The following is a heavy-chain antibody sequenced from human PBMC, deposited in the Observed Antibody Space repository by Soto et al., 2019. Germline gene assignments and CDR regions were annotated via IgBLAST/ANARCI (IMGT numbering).Heavy chain of an antibody. Sequence: QVQLVQSGAEVKKPGSSVKVSCKASGGTFSSYAISWVRQAPGQGLEWMGGIIPIFGTANYAQKFQGRVTITADEATGTAYMELSSLRSEDTAVYYCARGRDGYNSEEAYYYYGMDVWGQGTTVTVSS. J-gene: IGHJ6*02. CDR3: ARGRDGYNSEEAYYYYGMDV. D-gene: IGHD5-12*01. CDR1: GGTFSSYA. V-gene: IGHV1-69*12. CDR2: IIPIFGTA.